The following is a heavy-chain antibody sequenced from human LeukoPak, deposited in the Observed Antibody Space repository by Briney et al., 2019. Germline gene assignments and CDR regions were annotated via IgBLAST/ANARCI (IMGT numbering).Heavy chain of an antibody. CDR3: ARDHAIYDILTGYYKEDYYYYGMDV. Sequence: GGSLRLSCAASGFTFSDYYMSWIRRAPGKGLEWVSYISTSGNYIKDADSVKGRFTISRDNAKNSLYLQMNSLRAEDTAVSYCARDHAIYDILTGYYKEDYYYYGMDVWGQGTTVTVSS. D-gene: IGHD3-9*01. J-gene: IGHJ6*02. CDR2: ISTSGNYI. CDR1: GFTFSDYY. V-gene: IGHV3-11*06.